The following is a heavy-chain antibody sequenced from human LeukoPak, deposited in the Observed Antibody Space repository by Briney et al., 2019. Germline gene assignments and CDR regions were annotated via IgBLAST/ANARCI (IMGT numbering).Heavy chain of an antibody. J-gene: IGHJ6*03. Sequence: SETLSLTCTVSGGSISSYYWSWIRQPAGKGLEWIGYIYYSGSTNYNPSLKSRVTISVDTSKNQFSLKLSSVTAADTAVYYCARKRGYYYYMDVWGKGTTVTVSS. V-gene: IGHV4-59*01. CDR3: ARKRGYYYYMDV. CDR1: GGSISSYY. CDR2: IYYSGST.